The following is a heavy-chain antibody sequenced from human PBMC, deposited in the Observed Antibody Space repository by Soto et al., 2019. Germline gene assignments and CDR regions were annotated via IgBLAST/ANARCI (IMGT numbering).Heavy chain of an antibody. V-gene: IGHV4-59*01. CDR3: ARGVLEWLLRDSYYYYMDV. J-gene: IGHJ6*03. D-gene: IGHD3-3*01. CDR1: GDSISSSY. CDR2: TDDSGST. Sequence: QVQLQESGPGLVKASETLSLTCTVSGDSISSSYWNWIRQAPGKGLEWIGYTDDSGSTNYNPSLKSRVNLSVDMSKNQFSLKPSSVTAADTAVYYCARGVLEWLLRDSYYYYMDVWGKGTTVTVSS.